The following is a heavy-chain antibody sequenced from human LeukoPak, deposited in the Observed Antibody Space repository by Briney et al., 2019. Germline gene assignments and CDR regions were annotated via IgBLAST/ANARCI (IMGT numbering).Heavy chain of an antibody. Sequence: GGSLRLSCAASGFTFSSYSMNWVRQAPGKGLEWVSSISSSSSYIYYADSVKGRFTISRDNAKNSLYLQMNSLRAEDTAVYYCARSILNYYYDSSSYSAQNDAFDIWGQGTMVTVSS. CDR2: ISSSSSYI. J-gene: IGHJ3*02. CDR1: GFTFSSYS. V-gene: IGHV3-21*01. D-gene: IGHD3-22*01. CDR3: ARSILNYYYDSSSYSAQNDAFDI.